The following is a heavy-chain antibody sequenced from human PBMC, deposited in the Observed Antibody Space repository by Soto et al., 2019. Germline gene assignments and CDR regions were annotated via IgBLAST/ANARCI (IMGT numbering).Heavy chain of an antibody. J-gene: IGHJ4*02. V-gene: IGHV4-61*01. CDR2: IYYSGST. D-gene: IGHD2-21*02. Sequence: QVQLQESGPGLVKPSETLSLTCTVSGGSVSSGSYYWSWIRQPPGKGLEWIGYIYYSGSTNYNPSRKSRVTISVDTSKNQFSLKLSSVTAADTAVYYCARAYCGGDCYSGPHFDYWGQGTLVTVSS. CDR3: ARAYCGGDCYSGPHFDY. CDR1: GGSVSSGSYY.